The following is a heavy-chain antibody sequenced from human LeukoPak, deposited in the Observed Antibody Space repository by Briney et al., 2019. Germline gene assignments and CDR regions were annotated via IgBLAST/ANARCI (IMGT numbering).Heavy chain of an antibody. Sequence: GGSLTLSCPASGFTFSSYCINWVRQAQGKVLEWVAFIRHDGSIKNYADSVKGRSTISRDNSKNTLYLQMNSLRAEDTAVYCCAKDSLADIDYWGQGTLVTVSS. V-gene: IGHV3-30*02. J-gene: IGHJ4*02. D-gene: IGHD3-16*01. CDR2: IRHDGSIK. CDR3: AKDSLADIDY. CDR1: GFTFSSYC.